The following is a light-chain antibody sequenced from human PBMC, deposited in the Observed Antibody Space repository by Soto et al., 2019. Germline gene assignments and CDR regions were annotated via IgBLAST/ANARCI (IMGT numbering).Light chain of an antibody. V-gene: IGKV3-11*01. CDR1: QNISVY. Sequence: LTQSPSTLSLSPGERATLPCRASQNISVYLDWYRQQPGPATRLLIYAASNRATRIPARLSGSGSGTDFTLTISSLEPEDFAVYYCQQRNNWPPGITFGQGTRLEIK. CDR2: AAS. CDR3: QQRNNWPPGIT. J-gene: IGKJ5*01.